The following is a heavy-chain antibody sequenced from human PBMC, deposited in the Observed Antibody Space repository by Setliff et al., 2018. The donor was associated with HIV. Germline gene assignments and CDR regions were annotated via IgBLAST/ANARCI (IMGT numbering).Heavy chain of an antibody. CDR3: ARGLNYYGSGSYLPLGY. CDR1: GGSISSSSYY. J-gene: IGHJ4*02. V-gene: IGHV4-39*07. Sequence: SETLSLTCTVSGGSISSSSYYWGWIRQPPGKGLEWIGEIDHSGSTKYHASLKSRVTISIDTSKNQISLKLSSVTAADTAVYYCARGLNYYGSGSYLPLGYWGQGTLVTVSS. CDR2: IDHSGST. D-gene: IGHD3-10*01.